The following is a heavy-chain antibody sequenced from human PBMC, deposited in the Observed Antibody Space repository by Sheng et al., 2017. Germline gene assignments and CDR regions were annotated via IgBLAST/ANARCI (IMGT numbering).Heavy chain of an antibody. CDR2: ISYDGSNK. Sequence: QVQLVESGGGVVQPGRSLRLSCAASGFTFSSYAMHWVRQAPGKGLEWVAVISYDGSNKYYADSVKGRFTISRDNSKNTLYLQMRSLRAEDTAVYYCARGPGTTNWNDVIYYFDYWGQGTLVSVSS. CDR1: GFTFSSYA. J-gene: IGHJ4*02. CDR3: ARGPGTTNWNDVIYYFDY. V-gene: IGHV3-30-3*01. D-gene: IGHD1-1*01.